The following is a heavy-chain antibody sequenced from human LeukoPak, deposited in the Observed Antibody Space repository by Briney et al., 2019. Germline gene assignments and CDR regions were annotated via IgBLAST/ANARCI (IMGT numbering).Heavy chain of an antibody. CDR2: IYYSGST. CDR3: ARMSDFWSGYRSGYYFDY. V-gene: IGHV4-59*01. Sequence: SETLSLTCTVSGGSISSYYWSWIRQPPGKGLERIGYIYYSGSTNYNPSLKSRVTISVDTSKNQFSLKLSSVTAADTAVYYCARMSDFWSGYRSGYYFDYWGQGTLVTVSS. J-gene: IGHJ4*02. D-gene: IGHD3-3*01. CDR1: GGSISSYY.